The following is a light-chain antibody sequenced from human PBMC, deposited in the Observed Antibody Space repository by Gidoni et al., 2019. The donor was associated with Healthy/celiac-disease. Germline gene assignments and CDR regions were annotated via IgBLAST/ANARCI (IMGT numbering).Light chain of an antibody. CDR1: QSVSSY. J-gene: IGKJ3*01. Sequence: EIVLTQSPATLSLSPGERATLSCRASQSVSSYLAWYQQKPGQAPRLLIYDASNRATGIPARFSGSGSVTDFTLTISSLEPEDFAVYYCQQRSNWPGTFXPXTKVDIK. V-gene: IGKV3-11*01. CDR3: QQRSNWPGT. CDR2: DAS.